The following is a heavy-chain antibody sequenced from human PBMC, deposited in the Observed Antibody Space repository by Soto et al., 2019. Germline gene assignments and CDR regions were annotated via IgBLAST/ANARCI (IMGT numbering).Heavy chain of an antibody. CDR2: IYYSGST. V-gene: IGHV4-59*08. CDR3: ARQVGGWAPWYFDY. Sequence: SQPLSHTWTVSGGSISSYYWSWIRQHPGKGLEWIGYIYYSGSTNYNPSLKSRVTISVDTSKNQFSLKLSSVTAADTAVYYCARQVGGWAPWYFDYWGQGTLVTVSS. D-gene: IGHD6-19*01. CDR1: GGSISSYY. J-gene: IGHJ4*02.